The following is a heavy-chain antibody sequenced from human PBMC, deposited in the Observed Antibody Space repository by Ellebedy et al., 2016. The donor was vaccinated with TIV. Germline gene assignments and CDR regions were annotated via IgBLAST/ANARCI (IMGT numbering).Heavy chain of an antibody. CDR3: ANMAWGNEDYSVDS. CDR2: IANDGRNK. Sequence: GGSLRLSXAASGFLFNQYGMHWVRQAPGKGLEWVAVIANDGRNKYYGDSVKGRFTISRDNSKNTLYLQMNSLEVEDTAVYYCANMAWGNEDYSVDSWGQGTLVTVSS. J-gene: IGHJ5*01. D-gene: IGHD2-21*01. V-gene: IGHV3-30*18. CDR1: GFLFNQYG.